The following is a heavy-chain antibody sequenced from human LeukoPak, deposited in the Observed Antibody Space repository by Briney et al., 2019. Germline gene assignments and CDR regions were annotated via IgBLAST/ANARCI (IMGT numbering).Heavy chain of an antibody. D-gene: IGHD4-17*01. CDR3: ARDLGYGALDP. Sequence: GGSLRLSCAASGFTFTSYWMNWLRQPAGKGLEWVALINPDGSQTNYVDSVKGRFTISRDNAENSLYPQMNTLRAEDTAVYYCARDLGYGALDPWGQGTLVAVSS. CDR1: GFTFTSYW. J-gene: IGHJ5*02. CDR2: INPDGSQT. V-gene: IGHV3-7*01.